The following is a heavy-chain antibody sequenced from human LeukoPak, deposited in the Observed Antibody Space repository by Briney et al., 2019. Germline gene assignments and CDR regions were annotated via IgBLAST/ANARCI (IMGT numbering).Heavy chain of an antibody. V-gene: IGHV3-23*01. Sequence: PGGSLRLSCAAAGFTFSLAAMSWVRQAPGKGLEWVSTISSSGGGINYADSVKGRFLISRDNSGSTLYLQMGGLRAEDTATYYCTKNYGDYFHALHIWSQGTMVTVSS. CDR1: GFTFSLAA. CDR3: TKNYGDYFHALHI. CDR2: ISSSGGGI. D-gene: IGHD4-17*01. J-gene: IGHJ3*02.